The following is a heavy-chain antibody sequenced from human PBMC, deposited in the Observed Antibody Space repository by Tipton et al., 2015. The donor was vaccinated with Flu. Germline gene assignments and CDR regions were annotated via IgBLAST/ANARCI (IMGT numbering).Heavy chain of an antibody. CDR3: ARLHSFYFYMDV. J-gene: IGHJ6*03. CDR2: FYYTGDT. CDR1: GGSMRSTSYY. Sequence: TLSLTCTVSGGSMRSTSYYWGWIRQPPGKGLDWIGSFYYTGDTFYKPSLKSRATISVDMSKKQFSLNLRSVTAADTAVYYCARLHSFYFYMDVWGKGTTVTVSS. D-gene: IGHD4-11*01. V-gene: IGHV4-39*01.